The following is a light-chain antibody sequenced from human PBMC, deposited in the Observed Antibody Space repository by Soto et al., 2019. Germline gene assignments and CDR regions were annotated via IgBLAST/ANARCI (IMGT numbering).Light chain of an antibody. CDR3: LQYGSSPRT. Sequence: EMVLKQSPGTLSLSPGERATLSCRASQSVVAIYLAWYQHKPGQAPRLLIYGASNRATGIPDRFSGSGSGTDFTLTISRLEPEDFAVYYCLQYGSSPRTFGQVTKVDIK. J-gene: IGKJ1*01. CDR1: QSVVAIY. V-gene: IGKV3-20*01. CDR2: GAS.